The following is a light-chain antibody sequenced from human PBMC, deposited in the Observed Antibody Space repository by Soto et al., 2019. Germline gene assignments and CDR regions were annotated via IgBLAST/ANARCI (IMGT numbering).Light chain of an antibody. J-gene: IGLJ3*02. CDR3: HSYDNSLSGSRV. V-gene: IGLV1-40*01. Sequence: QSVLTQPPSVSGAPGQRVTISCTGSRSNIGAVYDVHWYQQLPGTAPKLLIYGTNNRPSGFPDRFSGSKSGMSASRAITGLHAADEANYYCHSYDNSLSGSRVFGGGTKVTVL. CDR1: RSNIGAVYD. CDR2: GTN.